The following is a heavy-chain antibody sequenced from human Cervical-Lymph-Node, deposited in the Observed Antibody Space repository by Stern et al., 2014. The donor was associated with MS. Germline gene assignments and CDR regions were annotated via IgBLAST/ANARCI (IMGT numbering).Heavy chain of an antibody. J-gene: IGHJ4*02. CDR1: GYSFTLYY. CDR3: ARHVQGFDY. CDR2: IYPYDSDT. Sequence: EVQLVESGAEVKQPGESLKISCKLSGYSFTLYYIAWVRQMPGKGLEWMGVIYPYDSDTTYSPSFQGQVTISADKSITTAYLQWSSLRASDTAMYYCARHVQGFDYWGQGTLVTVSS. V-gene: IGHV5-51*01.